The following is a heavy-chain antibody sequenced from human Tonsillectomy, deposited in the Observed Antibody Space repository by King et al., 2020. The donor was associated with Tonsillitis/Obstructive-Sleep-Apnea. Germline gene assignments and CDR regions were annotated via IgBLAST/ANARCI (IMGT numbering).Heavy chain of an antibody. CDR2: IYYSGNT. CDR1: GDSVSSGSYY. CDR3: ARGRYCSGGSCYGSGWFDP. Sequence: QLQESGPGLVKPSETLSLTCTVSGDSVSSGSYYWSWIRQPPGKGLEWIGYIYYSGNTNYNPSLKSRVTISVDTSKNQFSLKLSSVTAADTAVYYCARGRYCSGGSCYGSGWFDPWGQGTQVTVSS. V-gene: IGHV4-61*01. J-gene: IGHJ5*02. D-gene: IGHD2-15*01.